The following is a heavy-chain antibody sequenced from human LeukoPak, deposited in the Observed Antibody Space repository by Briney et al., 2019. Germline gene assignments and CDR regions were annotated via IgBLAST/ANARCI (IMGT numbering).Heavy chain of an antibody. V-gene: IGHV3-30*02. CDR3: AKNRVGTAIDAFDI. Sequence: GGSLRLSCAASGFTFSSYGMHWVRQAPGKGLEWVAFIRYDGSNKYYADSVKGRFTISRYNSKNTLYLQMNSLRAEDTAVYYCAKNRVGTAIDAFDIWGQGTMVTVSS. CDR1: GFTFSSYG. J-gene: IGHJ3*02. CDR2: IRYDGSNK. D-gene: IGHD1-14*01.